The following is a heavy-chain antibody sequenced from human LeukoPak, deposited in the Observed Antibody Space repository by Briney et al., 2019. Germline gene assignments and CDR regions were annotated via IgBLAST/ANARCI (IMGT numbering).Heavy chain of an antibody. J-gene: IGHJ4*02. V-gene: IGHV3-23*01. CDR1: GFTFNTYA. CDR2: ICGSGGCT. CDR3: AKTTVGYSSGRYPGWPADC. D-gene: IGHD6-19*01. Sequence: AGGSLRLSCAASGFTFNTYAIYWVRQAPGKGLEWVSGICGSGGCTYYADSVKGRFTISRDNSKNTVYLQMNSLTADDTAVCYCAKTTVGYSSGRYPGWPADCWGQGTLVTVSP.